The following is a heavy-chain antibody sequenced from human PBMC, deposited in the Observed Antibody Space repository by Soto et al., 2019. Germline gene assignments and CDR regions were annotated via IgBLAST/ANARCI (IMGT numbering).Heavy chain of an antibody. D-gene: IGHD1-1*01. J-gene: IGHJ6*02. CDR2: MNPKSGNT. V-gene: IGHV1-8*01. CDR3: ASPGELARDYFYRYGLDV. CDR1: GYTFTSYD. Sequence: QVQLVQSGAEVKKPGASVKVSCKASGYTFTSYDINWVRQATGQGLEWMGWMNPKSGNTGYAQQFQGRVTMTRNTSISTAYMELSGLTSEDTAVYYCASPGELARDYFYRYGLDVWGQGTTVTVSS.